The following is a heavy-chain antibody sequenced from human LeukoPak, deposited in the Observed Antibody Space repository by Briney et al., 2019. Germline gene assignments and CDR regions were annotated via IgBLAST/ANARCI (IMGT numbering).Heavy chain of an antibody. Sequence: GGSLRLSCAASGFTFSDYYMSWIRQAPGKGLEWVSYISSSGSTIYYADSVKGRFTISRDNAKNSLYLQMNSLRAEDTAAYYCASLRYFDWLFYYWGQGTLVTVSS. CDR3: ASLRYFDWLFYY. V-gene: IGHV3-11*01. CDR2: ISSSGSTI. CDR1: GFTFSDYY. J-gene: IGHJ4*02. D-gene: IGHD3-9*01.